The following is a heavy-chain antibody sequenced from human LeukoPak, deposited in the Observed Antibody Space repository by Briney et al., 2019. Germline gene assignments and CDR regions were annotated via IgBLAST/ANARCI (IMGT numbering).Heavy chain of an antibody. D-gene: IGHD3-22*01. J-gene: IGHJ4*02. CDR2: INSDGSST. CDR3: ARGHPYYYDSSGYETPFEY. CDR1: GFTFSIYW. Sequence: GGSLRLSCAASGFTFSIYWMYWVRQAPGKGLVWVSRINSDGSSTSYADSVKGRFTISRDNAKNTLYLQMNSLRAENIAVDDCARGHPYYYDSSGYETPFEYWGQGTLVTVSS. V-gene: IGHV3-74*01.